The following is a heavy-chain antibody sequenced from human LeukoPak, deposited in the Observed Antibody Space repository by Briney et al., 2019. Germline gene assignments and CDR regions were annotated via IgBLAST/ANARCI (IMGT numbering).Heavy chain of an antibody. CDR1: GYTLTELS. J-gene: IGHJ5*02. CDR2: FDPEDGET. Sequence: ASVKVSCKVSGYTLTELSMHWVRQAPGKGLEWMGGFDPEDGETIYAQKFQGRVTMTEDTSTDTAYMELSSLRSEDTAVYYCATEGITMVREPHWFDPRGQGTLVTVSS. D-gene: IGHD3-10*01. V-gene: IGHV1-24*01. CDR3: ATEGITMVREPHWFDP.